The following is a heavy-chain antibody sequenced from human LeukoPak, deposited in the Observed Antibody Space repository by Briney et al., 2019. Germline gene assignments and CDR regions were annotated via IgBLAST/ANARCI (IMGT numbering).Heavy chain of an antibody. CDR3: ASDLSAGF. J-gene: IGHJ4*02. V-gene: IGHV3-30*01. CDR1: GFTFSTSA. CDR2: ISNDGSSK. Sequence: PGRSLRLSCAASGFTFSTSAMHWVRQAPGKGLEWVAVISNDGSSKYYADSAKGRFTISRDDSKNTLYLQMNSLRAEDTAVYCCASDLSAGFWGQGTLVTVSS.